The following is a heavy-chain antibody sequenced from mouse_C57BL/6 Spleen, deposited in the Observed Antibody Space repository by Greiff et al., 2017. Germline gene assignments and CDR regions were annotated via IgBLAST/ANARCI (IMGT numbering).Heavy chain of an antibody. CDR2: IDPSDSET. CDR3: AREGGSTYFDY. V-gene: IGHV1-52*01. Sequence: QVQLQQPGAELVRPGSSVKLSCKASGYTFTSYWMHWVKQRPIQGLEWIGNIDPSDSETHYNQKFKDKATLTVDKSSSTAYLQLSSLTSEDSAVYYCAREGGSTYFDYWGQGTTLTVSS. D-gene: IGHD1-1*01. CDR1: GYTFTSYW. J-gene: IGHJ2*01.